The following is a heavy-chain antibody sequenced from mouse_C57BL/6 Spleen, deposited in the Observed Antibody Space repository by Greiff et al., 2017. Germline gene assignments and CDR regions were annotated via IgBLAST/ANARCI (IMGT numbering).Heavy chain of an antibody. CDR1: GYAFSSSW. J-gene: IGHJ2*01. Sequence: VQLQQSGPELVKPGASVKISCKASGYAFSSSWMNWVKQRPGKGLEWIGRIYPGDGDTNYNGKFKGKATLTADKSSSTAYMQLSSLTSEDSAVYFCARYGNYDYWGQGTTLTVPS. V-gene: IGHV1-82*01. CDR3: ARYGNYDY. CDR2: IYPGDGDT. D-gene: IGHD2-1*01.